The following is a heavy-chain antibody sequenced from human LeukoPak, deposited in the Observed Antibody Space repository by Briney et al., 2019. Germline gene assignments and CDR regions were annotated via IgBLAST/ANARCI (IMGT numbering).Heavy chain of an antibody. Sequence: SVKVSCKASGGTFSSYAISWVRQAPGQGLEWMGGIIPIFGTANYAQKFQGRVTITADESTSTAYMELSSLRSEDTGGYYCARDIVVVPAVGLNYYYYGMDVWGKGTTVTVSS. J-gene: IGHJ6*04. D-gene: IGHD2-2*01. CDR2: IIPIFGTA. V-gene: IGHV1-69*01. CDR3: ARDIVVVPAVGLNYYYYGMDV. CDR1: GGTFSSYA.